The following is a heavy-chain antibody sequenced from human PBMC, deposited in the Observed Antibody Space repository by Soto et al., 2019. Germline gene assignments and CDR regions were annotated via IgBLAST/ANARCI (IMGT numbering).Heavy chain of an antibody. V-gene: IGHV1-18*04. CDR1: GXTFTNYA. CDR3: ARVLGGIPVAGYWNWFDP. CDR2: ISTYNVNT. J-gene: IGHJ5*02. D-gene: IGHD6-19*01. Sequence: AXVKGSCKASGXTFTNYALSWVRHAPGQGLEWMGWISTYNVNTNYAQNLQGRVTMTTDISTNTAYMELRTLRSDDTAVYYRARVLGGIPVAGYWNWFDPWGQGTMVTVSS.